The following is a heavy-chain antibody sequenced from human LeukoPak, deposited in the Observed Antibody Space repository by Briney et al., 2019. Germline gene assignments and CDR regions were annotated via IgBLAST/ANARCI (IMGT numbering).Heavy chain of an antibody. V-gene: IGHV3-48*02. CDR2: ISSSISTI. CDR1: GFTFSSYS. CDR3: ARDRDYGFDY. Sequence: GGSLRLSRAASGFTFSSYSMNWVRQAPGKGLEWVSYISSSISTISYADSVKGRFTISSDNAKNSLYLQMNSLRDEDTAVYYCARDRDYGFDYWGQGTLVTVSS. D-gene: IGHD4-17*01. J-gene: IGHJ4*02.